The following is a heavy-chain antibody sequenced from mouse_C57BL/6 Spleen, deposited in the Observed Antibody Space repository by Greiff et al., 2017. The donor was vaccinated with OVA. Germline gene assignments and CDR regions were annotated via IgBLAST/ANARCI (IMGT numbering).Heavy chain of an antibody. J-gene: IGHJ3*01. V-gene: IGHV1-82*01. CDR2: IYPGDGDT. CDR3: ARGNFYGSSSFAY. Sequence: VKLQESGPELVKPGASVKISCKASGYAFSSSWMNWVKQRPGKGLEWIGRIYPGDGDTNYNGKFKGKATLTADKSSSTAYMQLSSLTSEDSAVYFCARGNFYGSSSFAYWGQGTLVTVSA. D-gene: IGHD1-1*01. CDR1: GYAFSSSW.